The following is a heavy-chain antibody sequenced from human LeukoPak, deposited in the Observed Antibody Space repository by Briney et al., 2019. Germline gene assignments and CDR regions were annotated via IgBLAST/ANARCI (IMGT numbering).Heavy chain of an antibody. CDR1: GGSFSGYY. D-gene: IGHD3-16*01. Sequence: TSETLSLTCAVYGGSFSGYYWSWIRQPPGKGLEWIGEINHSGSTNYNPSLKSRVTISVDTSKNQFSLKLGSVTAADTAVYYCARGSPLVEEFRYNWFDPWGQGTLVTVSS. J-gene: IGHJ5*02. CDR3: ARGSPLVEEFRYNWFDP. CDR2: INHSGST. V-gene: IGHV4-34*01.